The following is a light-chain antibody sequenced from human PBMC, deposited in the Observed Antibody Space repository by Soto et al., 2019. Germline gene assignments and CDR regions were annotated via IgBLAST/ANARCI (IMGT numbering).Light chain of an antibody. J-gene: IGKJ1*01. V-gene: IGKV3-15*01. CDR2: GGS. Sequence: EIVMTQSPATLSVSPGERATLSCRASQSVSSNLAWYQKKPGQAPRLLIYGGSTRATGIPTRFSGSGSGTEFTLTISSLQSEDFAVYYCQQYNNWWTFGQGTRVEIK. CDR3: QQYNNWWT. CDR1: QSVSSN.